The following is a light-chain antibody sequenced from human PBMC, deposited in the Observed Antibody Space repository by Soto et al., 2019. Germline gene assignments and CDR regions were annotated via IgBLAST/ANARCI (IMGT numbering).Light chain of an antibody. V-gene: IGLV2-14*01. J-gene: IGLJ1*01. CDR3: SSYTSSSTPYV. Sequence: QSVLTQPASVSGSPGQSITISCTGTSSDVGGYNFVSWYQHNPGKAPKLVIYEVSNRPSGLSNRFSGSKSGNTASLTISGLQAEDEADYYCSSYTSSSTPYVFGTGTKLTVL. CDR2: EVS. CDR1: SSDVGGYNF.